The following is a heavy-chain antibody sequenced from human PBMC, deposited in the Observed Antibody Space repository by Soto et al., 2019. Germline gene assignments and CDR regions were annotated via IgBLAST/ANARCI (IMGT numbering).Heavy chain of an antibody. Sequence: RRLSCAASVFTFSSYAMSWVRQAPRKGLEWVSAITDSGFSTFYSDSVKGRFTISRDNSKNTLFLQMNSLRVEDTAVYYCAKELGKAATEPFDPWGQGTLVTVSS. D-gene: IGHD6-13*01. J-gene: IGHJ5*02. CDR1: VFTFSSYA. CDR3: AKELGKAATEPFDP. V-gene: IGHV3-23*01. CDR2: ITDSGFST.